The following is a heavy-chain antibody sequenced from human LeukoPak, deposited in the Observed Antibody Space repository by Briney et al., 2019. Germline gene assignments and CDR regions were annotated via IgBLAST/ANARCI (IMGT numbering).Heavy chain of an antibody. Sequence: GGSLRLSCAASGFTFSSYDMHWVRQGTGKGLEWVSAIGTTGDTYYPGSVKGRFTISRENAKNSLYLQMNSLRAEDTAVYYCVRDRPDYGAERFDYWGQGTLLTVSS. CDR1: GFTFSSYD. CDR3: VRDRPDYGAERFDY. CDR2: IGTTGDT. V-gene: IGHV3-13*01. D-gene: IGHD4-17*01. J-gene: IGHJ4*02.